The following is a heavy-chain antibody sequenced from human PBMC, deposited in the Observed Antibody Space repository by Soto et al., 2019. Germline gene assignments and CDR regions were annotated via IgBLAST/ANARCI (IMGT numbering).Heavy chain of an antibody. D-gene: IGHD6-6*01. CDR1: GYSFASYW. Sequence: GESLKISCQGSGYSFASYWIGRVRQMPGKDLEWMGIISPGDSDTRYSPSFQGQVTISADKSLRTAYLQWTSLKASDTALYYCARTRSFTLGFYYDGMDVWGQGTTVTVGS. J-gene: IGHJ6*01. CDR2: ISPGDSDT. CDR3: ARTRSFTLGFYYDGMDV. V-gene: IGHV5-51*01.